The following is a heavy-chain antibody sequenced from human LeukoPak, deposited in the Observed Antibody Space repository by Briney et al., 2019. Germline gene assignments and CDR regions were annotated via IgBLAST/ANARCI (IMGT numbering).Heavy chain of an antibody. CDR1: GFSFSRYA. J-gene: IGHJ4*02. CDR3: ARDLSEKYSIDY. D-gene: IGHD2/OR15-2a*01. Sequence: PGGSLRLSCAASGFSFSRYAIHWVRQAPGKGLEWVTFISYDGAVRSNAESVKGRFTISRDNSKSTLSLQMNSLRPEDTAVYFCARDLSEKYSIDYWGRGTLVTVSS. V-gene: IGHV3-30-3*01. CDR2: ISYDGAVR.